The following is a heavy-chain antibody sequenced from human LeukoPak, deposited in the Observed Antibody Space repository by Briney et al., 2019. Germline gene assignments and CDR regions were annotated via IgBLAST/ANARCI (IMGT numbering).Heavy chain of an antibody. D-gene: IGHD3-22*01. V-gene: IGHV1-18*01. CDR1: GYTFPNYG. CDR2: ISGYNANT. J-gene: IGHJ2*01. CDR3: ATTFNYYDSRGLQYFDL. Sequence: VASVKVSCKASGYTFPNYGLSWVRQAPGQGPEWMGWISGYNANTNYAQKFQGRVTMTTDTSTSTAYMELRSLRSDDTALYYCATTFNYYDSRGLQYFDLWGRGTLVTVSS.